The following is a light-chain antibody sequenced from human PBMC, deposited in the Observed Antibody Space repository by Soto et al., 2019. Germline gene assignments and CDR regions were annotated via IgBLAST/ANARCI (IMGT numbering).Light chain of an antibody. CDR1: QGITNG. CDR2: GAS. Sequence: DIQMTQSPSSVSASVGDSVTMTCRASQGITNGLAWYQQKPGKAPKPLIHGASSLQSGVPSRFSGGGSGTEVILTITGLQTEDFATYFCQEAYGFPWRFGHGTRVEMK. CDR3: QEAYGFPWR. J-gene: IGKJ1*01. V-gene: IGKV1-12*02.